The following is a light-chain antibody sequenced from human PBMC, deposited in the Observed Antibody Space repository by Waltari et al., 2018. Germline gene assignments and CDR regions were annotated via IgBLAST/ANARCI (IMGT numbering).Light chain of an antibody. J-gene: IGKJ3*01. CDR3: EQSYSTPFT. CDR2: SAS. Sequence: DIQMTQSPSSLSASVGDSVTITCRASQSIRNYLHWYQQKPGKAPQLLMYSASTLVSGAPSRFSGSGSGTDFTLTISGLHPEDFATYYCEQSYSTPFTFGPGTKVDI. V-gene: IGKV1-39*01. CDR1: QSIRNY.